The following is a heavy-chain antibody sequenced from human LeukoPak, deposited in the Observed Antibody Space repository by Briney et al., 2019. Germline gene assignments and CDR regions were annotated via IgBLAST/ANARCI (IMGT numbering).Heavy chain of an antibody. V-gene: IGHV4-59*01. D-gene: IGHD3-9*01. Sequence: SETLSLTRTVSGGSISSYYWSWIRQPPRKGLEWVGYIYYSGSTNYNPSLKRRVTISVDASKNQFSLKLSSVTAADTAVYYCARDHYDILTGREYFQHWGQGTLVTVSS. CDR3: ARDHYDILTGREYFQH. CDR2: IYYSGST. J-gene: IGHJ1*01. CDR1: GGSISSYY.